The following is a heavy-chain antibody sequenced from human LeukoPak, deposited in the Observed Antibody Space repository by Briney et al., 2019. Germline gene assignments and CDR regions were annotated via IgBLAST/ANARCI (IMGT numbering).Heavy chain of an antibody. Sequence: GGSLRLSCAASGFTFSNYNMNWVRQAPGKVLEWVSSITYSSTYIYYADSVKGRFTISRDNAKNSVYLEMNSLRAEDTAVYYCATPVPHGSDPSLYYYYMDVWGKGTTVTISS. D-gene: IGHD3-10*01. J-gene: IGHJ6*03. CDR3: ATPVPHGSDPSLYYYYMDV. CDR2: ITYSSTYI. CDR1: GFTFSNYN. V-gene: IGHV3-21*01.